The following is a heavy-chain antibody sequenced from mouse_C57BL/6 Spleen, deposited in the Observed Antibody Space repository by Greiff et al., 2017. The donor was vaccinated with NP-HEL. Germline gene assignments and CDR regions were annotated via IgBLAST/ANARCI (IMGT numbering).Heavy chain of an antibody. CDR2: IDPNSGGT. Sequence: QVQLQQPGAELVKPGASVTLSCKASGYTFTSYWMHWVKQRPGRGLEWIGRIDPNSGGTKYNEKFKSKATLTVDKPSSTAYMQRSSLTSEDSAVYYCARRAYYGNYGNAMDYWGQGTSVTVSS. J-gene: IGHJ4*01. D-gene: IGHD2-10*01. V-gene: IGHV1-72*01. CDR1: GYTFTSYW. CDR3: ARRAYYGNYGNAMDY.